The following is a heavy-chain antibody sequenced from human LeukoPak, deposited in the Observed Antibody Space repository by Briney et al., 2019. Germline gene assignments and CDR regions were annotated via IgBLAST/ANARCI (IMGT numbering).Heavy chain of an antibody. CDR1: GFTFSSYD. V-gene: IGHV3-30*02. Sequence: GGSLRLSCAASGFTFSSYDMHWVRQAPGKGLEWVAFIWSDGSNKYYADSVKGRFTISRDNSKNTPFLQMNSLRAEDTAVYYCANLQHWGQGTLVIAS. CDR2: IWSDGSNK. J-gene: IGHJ1*01. CDR3: ANLQH.